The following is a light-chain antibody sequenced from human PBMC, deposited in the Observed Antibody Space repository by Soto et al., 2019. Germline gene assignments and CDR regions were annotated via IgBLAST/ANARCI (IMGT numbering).Light chain of an antibody. CDR1: SSDVGGYNY. Sequence: QSVLTQPRSVSGSPGQSGTITCTVTSSDVGGYNYVSWYQQYSGKAPKVMIYDVSRRPSGVPDRFSGSKSGNTASLTISGLQAEDEADYYCCSYAASNTFVFGTGTKVTVL. J-gene: IGLJ1*01. V-gene: IGLV2-11*01. CDR2: DVS. CDR3: CSYAASNTFV.